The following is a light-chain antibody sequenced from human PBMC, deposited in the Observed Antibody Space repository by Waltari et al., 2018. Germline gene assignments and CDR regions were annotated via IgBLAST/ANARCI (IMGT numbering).Light chain of an antibody. CDR3: SSFTSDSTWV. V-gene: IGLV2-14*03. J-gene: IGLJ2*01. Sequence: QSALTQPASVSGSPGQSITITCAGTSSYVGAYTYVSWYQHHPGKAPKLIIYDVNSRPSGVSNRFSGSKSGNTASLTISELQAEDEADYYCSSFTSDSTWVFGAGTKLTVL. CDR1: SSYVGAYTY. CDR2: DVN.